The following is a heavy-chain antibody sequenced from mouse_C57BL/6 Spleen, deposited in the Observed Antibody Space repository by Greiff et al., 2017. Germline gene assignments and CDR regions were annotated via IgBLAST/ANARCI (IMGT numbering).Heavy chain of an antibody. D-gene: IGHD1-1*01. Sequence: EVKVVESGGGLVQPGGSMKLSCVASGFTFSNYWMNWVRQSPEKGLEWVAQIRLKSDNYATHYAESVKGRFTISRDDSKSSVYLQMNNLRAEDTGIYYCTEDYGSSYVGYWGQGTTLTVSS. CDR3: TEDYGSSYVGY. V-gene: IGHV6-3*01. CDR1: GFTFSNYW. CDR2: IRLKSDNYAT. J-gene: IGHJ2*01.